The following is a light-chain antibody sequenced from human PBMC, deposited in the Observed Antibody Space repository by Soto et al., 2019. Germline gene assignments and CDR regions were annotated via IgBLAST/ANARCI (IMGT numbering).Light chain of an antibody. V-gene: IGLV1-36*01. J-gene: IGLJ2*01. CDR3: AAWDDSLSAVV. CDR2: YDD. CDR1: SSNIGDNA. Sequence: QSVLTQPPSVSEAPRQRVTISCSGSSSNIGDNAVNWYQQLPGKAPKVIIYYDDLRPSGVSDRFSGSKSGTSASLAISGLQSEAEADYYCAAWDDSLSAVVFGGGTKLTFL.